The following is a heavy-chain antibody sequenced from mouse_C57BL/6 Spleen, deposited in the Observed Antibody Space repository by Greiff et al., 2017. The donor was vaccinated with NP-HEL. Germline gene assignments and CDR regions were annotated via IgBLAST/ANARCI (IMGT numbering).Heavy chain of an antibody. CDR2: IDPETGGT. CDR3: TRPEDYAMDY. Sequence: QVQLKESGAELVRPGASVTLSCKASGYTFTDYEMHWVKQTPVHGLEWIGAIDPETGGTAYNQKFKGKAILTADKSSSTAYMELRSLTSEDSAVYYCTRPEDYAMDYWGQGTSVTVSS. CDR1: GYTFTDYE. V-gene: IGHV1-15*01. J-gene: IGHJ4*01.